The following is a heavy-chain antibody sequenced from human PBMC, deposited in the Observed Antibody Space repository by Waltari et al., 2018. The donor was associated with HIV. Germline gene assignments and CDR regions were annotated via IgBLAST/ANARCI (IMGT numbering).Heavy chain of an antibody. CDR1: GFTFRSYW. D-gene: IGHD3-10*01. J-gene: IGHJ3*02. V-gene: IGHV3-74*01. CDR2: ISSDGGTS. Sequence: EVQLVESGGGLVQPGGSLRLSCAASGFTFRSYWMHWVRQAPGKGLLWVSWISSDGGTSNYADSVKGRDTISRDNAKNRLYLQMNSLRADDTAVYYCARGNTMTYYGALDIWGQGTMVTVSS. CDR3: ARGNTMTYYGALDI.